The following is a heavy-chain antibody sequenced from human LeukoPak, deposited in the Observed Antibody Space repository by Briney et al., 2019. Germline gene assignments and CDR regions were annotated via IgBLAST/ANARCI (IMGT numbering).Heavy chain of an antibody. CDR2: IYYSGST. CDR3: ARGGFVVVPAAPLGSLDP. V-gene: IGHV4-30-4*08. D-gene: IGHD2-2*01. J-gene: IGHJ5*02. Sequence: SQTLSLTCTISGGSISSGDYYRSWIRQPPGKGLEWIGYIYYSGSTYYNPSLKSRVTISVDTSKNQFSLKLSSVTAADTAVYYCARGGFVVVPAAPLGSLDPWGQGTLVTVSS. CDR1: GGSISSGDYY.